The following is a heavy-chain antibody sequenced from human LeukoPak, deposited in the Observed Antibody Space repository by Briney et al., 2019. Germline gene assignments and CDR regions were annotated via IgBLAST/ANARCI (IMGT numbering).Heavy chain of an antibody. CDR3: ARDRISTWYYYY. CDR1: GFIFSGYS. V-gene: IGHV3-48*02. Sequence: GGSLRLSCAASGFIFSGYSMNWVRQAPGKGLEWVAYISSSSSTIHYADSVRGRFTISRDNAKSSLYLQMDRLRDEDTAVYYCARDRISTWYYYYWGQGTLVTVSS. D-gene: IGHD6-13*01. J-gene: IGHJ4*02. CDR2: ISSSSSTI.